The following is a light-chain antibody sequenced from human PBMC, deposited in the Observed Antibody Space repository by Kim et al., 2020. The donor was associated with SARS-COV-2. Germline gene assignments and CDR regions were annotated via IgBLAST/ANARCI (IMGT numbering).Light chain of an antibody. CDR3: QQSNSTPVS. CDR2: AAS. V-gene: IGKV1-39*01. Sequence: DIQMTQSPSSLSASVGDRVTITCRASQSISSYLNWYQQKPGKAPKLLIYAASSLQSGVLSRFSGSGSGTDFTLTISSLQPEDFATYYCQQSNSTPVSFGQGTKLEI. J-gene: IGKJ2*03. CDR1: QSISSY.